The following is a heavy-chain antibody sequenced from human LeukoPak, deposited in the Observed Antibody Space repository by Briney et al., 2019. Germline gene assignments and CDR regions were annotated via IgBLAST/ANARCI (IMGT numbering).Heavy chain of an antibody. Sequence: GVSLRLSCAASGFTFISYAMHWVRHAPGMGLEWVAVISYDGSNKYYADSVKCRFTISRDNSKNTLYLQMNSLRAEDTAVYYCARDKSSGYYGGGYFDYWGQGTLVTVSS. V-gene: IGHV3-30*04. CDR2: ISYDGSNK. D-gene: IGHD3-22*01. J-gene: IGHJ4*02. CDR3: ARDKSSGYYGGGYFDY. CDR1: GFTFISYA.